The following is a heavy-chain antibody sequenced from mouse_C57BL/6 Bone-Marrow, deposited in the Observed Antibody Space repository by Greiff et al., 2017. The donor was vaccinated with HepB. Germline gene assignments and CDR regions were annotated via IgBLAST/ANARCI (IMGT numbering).Heavy chain of an antibody. CDR3: ARRGVYYYGSRGLWYFDV. J-gene: IGHJ1*03. Sequence: QVQLQQSGAELMKPGASVKLSCKATGYTFTGYWIEWVKQRPGHGLEWIGEILPGSGSTNYNEKFKGKATFTADTSSNTAYMQLSSLTTEDSAIYYCARRGVYYYGSRGLWYFDVWGTGTTVTVSS. CDR2: ILPGSGST. CDR1: GYTFTGYW. V-gene: IGHV1-9*01. D-gene: IGHD1-1*01.